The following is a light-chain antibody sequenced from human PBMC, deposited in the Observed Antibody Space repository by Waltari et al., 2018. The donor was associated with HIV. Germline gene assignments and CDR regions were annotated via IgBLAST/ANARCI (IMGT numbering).Light chain of an antibody. CDR2: DGR. CDR1: NIGSKS. V-gene: IGLV3-21*02. Sequence: SYVLTQPPSVSVAPGQTARITCGGDNIGSKSVHWYQQMPGQAPVLVVYDGRDGPSGIPERISGSNSGNTATLTISRVEAGDEADYYCQVWISPNDQLNWVFGGGTKLTVL. J-gene: IGLJ3*02. CDR3: QVWISPNDQLNWV.